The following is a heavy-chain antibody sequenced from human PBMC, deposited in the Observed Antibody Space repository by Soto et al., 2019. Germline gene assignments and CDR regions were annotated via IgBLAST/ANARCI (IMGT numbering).Heavy chain of an antibody. CDR3: ARFGAGDEDY. D-gene: IGHD3-16*01. V-gene: IGHV3-30-3*01. Sequence: QVQLVESGGGVVQPGRSLRLSCAASGFTFSSYAMHWVRQAPGKGLEWVAVISYDGSNKYYADSVKGRFTISRDNSKNTLYLQMNSLRAEDTAVYYCARFGAGDEDYLGQGTLVTVSS. CDR2: ISYDGSNK. J-gene: IGHJ4*02. CDR1: GFTFSSYA.